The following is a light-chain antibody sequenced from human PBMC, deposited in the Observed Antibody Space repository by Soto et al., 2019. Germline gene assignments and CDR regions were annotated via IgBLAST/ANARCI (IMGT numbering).Light chain of an antibody. Sequence: EIVLTQSPGTLSLSPGERATFSCRASQSLLHSNGYNYLDWYLQKPGQSPQLLIYLGSNRASGVPDMFSGSGSGTDCTRKVCRMGVDVGWADLSTPVLYAPRTFGRG. CDR3: TPVLYAPRT. J-gene: IGKJ4*02. V-gene: IGKV2-28*01. CDR1: QSLLHSNGYNY. CDR2: LGS.